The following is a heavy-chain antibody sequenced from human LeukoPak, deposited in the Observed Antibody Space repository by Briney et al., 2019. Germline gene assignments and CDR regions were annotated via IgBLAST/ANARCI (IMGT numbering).Heavy chain of an antibody. CDR2: ISGSGGST. CDR3: ARASGVGFDY. J-gene: IGHJ4*02. Sequence: GGSLRLSCAASGFTFSSYAMSWVRQAPGKGLEWVSAISGSGGSTYYADSVKGRFTISRDNSKSTLYLQMNSLRAEDTAVYYCARASGVGFDYWGQGTLVTVSS. CDR1: GFTFSSYA. V-gene: IGHV3-23*01. D-gene: IGHD3-10*01.